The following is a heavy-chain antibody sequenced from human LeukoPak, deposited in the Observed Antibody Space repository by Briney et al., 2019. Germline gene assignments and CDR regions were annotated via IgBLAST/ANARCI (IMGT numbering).Heavy chain of an antibody. J-gene: IGHJ4*02. Sequence: SVKVSCKASGGTFSSYAISWVRQAPGQGLEWMGGIIPIFGTANYAQKFQGRVTITADESTSTAYMELSSLRSEDTAMYYCAMGWGTSLGNDYWGQGTLVTVSS. V-gene: IGHV1-69*13. CDR1: GGTFSSYA. CDR3: AMGWGTSLGNDY. CDR2: IIPIFGTA. D-gene: IGHD2-2*01.